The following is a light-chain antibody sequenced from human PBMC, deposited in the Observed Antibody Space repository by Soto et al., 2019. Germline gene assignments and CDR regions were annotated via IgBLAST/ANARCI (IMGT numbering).Light chain of an antibody. J-gene: IGKJ4*01. CDR3: QQYNSYSIT. Sequence: DIQMTQSPSTLSASLGDRVTITCRASQSISSWLAWYQQKPGKAPKLLIYKASSLESGVPSRFSVSGSGTEFTLTISSLQPDDFATYYCQQYNSYSITFGGGTKVEIK. CDR1: QSISSW. CDR2: KAS. V-gene: IGKV1-5*03.